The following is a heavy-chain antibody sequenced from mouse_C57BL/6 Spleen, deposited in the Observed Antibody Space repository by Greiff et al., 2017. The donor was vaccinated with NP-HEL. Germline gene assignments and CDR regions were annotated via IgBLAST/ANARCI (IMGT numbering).Heavy chain of an antibody. CDR3: ARKVSYGRDHYFDY. CDR2: IYIGNGYT. V-gene: IGHV1-58*01. D-gene: IGHD1-1*01. Sequence: EVKLVESGAELVRPGSSVKMSCKTSGYTFTSYGINWVKQRPGQGLEWIGYIYIGNGYTEYNEKFKGKATLTSDTSSSTAYMQLSSLTSEDSAIYFCARKVSYGRDHYFDYWGQGTTLTVSS. J-gene: IGHJ2*01. CDR1: GYTFTSYG.